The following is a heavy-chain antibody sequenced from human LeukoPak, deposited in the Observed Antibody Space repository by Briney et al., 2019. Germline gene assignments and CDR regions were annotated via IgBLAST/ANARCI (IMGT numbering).Heavy chain of an antibody. Sequence: ASVKVSCKASGYTFTGYYMHWVRQAPGQGLEWMGWINPNSGGTNYAQKFQGRVTMTRDTSISTAYMELRSLRSDDTAVYYCARASSSGWYSGPFADYYYMDVWGKGTTVTVSS. J-gene: IGHJ6*03. V-gene: IGHV1-2*02. CDR3: ARASSSGWYSGPFADYYYMDV. CDR1: GYTFTGYY. CDR2: INPNSGGT. D-gene: IGHD6-19*01.